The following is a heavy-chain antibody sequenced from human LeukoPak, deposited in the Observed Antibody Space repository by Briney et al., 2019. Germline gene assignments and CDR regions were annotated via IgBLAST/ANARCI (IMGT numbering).Heavy chain of an antibody. V-gene: IGHV3-30*04. CDR3: ARDFGY. CDR2: ISVDGSAT. CDR1: GFTFHNYA. J-gene: IGHJ4*02. Sequence: GVLRLSCAASGFTFHNYAMNWLRQTPDRGLFWVAAISVDGSATNYADSVKGRFTITRDNSKNILYLQMNNLRPDDTAVYYCARDFGYWGQGTLVTVSS.